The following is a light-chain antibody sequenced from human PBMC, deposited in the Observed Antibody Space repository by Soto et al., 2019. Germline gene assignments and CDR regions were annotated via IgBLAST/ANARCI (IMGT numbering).Light chain of an antibody. Sequence: DIQMTQSPSSLSASVGDRVTITCRASQSISSYLNWYQQKPGKAPKFLIHAASSLQSGVPSRFSGSGSGTDFTLTISSLQPEDFATYYCQQSYNTPLTFGPGTKVDIK. CDR2: AAS. CDR3: QQSYNTPLT. CDR1: QSISSY. V-gene: IGKV1-39*01. J-gene: IGKJ3*01.